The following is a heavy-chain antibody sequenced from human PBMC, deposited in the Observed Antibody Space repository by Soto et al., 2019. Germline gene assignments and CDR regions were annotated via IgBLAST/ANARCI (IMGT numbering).Heavy chain of an antibody. Sequence: GGSLRLSCAASGFTFSSYAMSWGLQAPGKGLEWVSVISGSGGSTYYADSVKGRFTISRDNSKNTLYLQMNSLRAEDTALYYCVKDPRREQWPIFDYWGQGTLVTVSS. CDR3: VKDPRREQWPIFDY. CDR2: ISGSGGST. CDR1: GFTFSSYA. D-gene: IGHD6-19*01. J-gene: IGHJ4*02. V-gene: IGHV3-23*01.